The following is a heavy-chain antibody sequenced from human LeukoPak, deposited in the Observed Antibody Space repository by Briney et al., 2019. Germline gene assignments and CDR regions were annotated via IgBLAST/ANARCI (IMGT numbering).Heavy chain of an antibody. J-gene: IGHJ3*01. D-gene: IGHD2-15*01. CDR2: ISYDGRNK. CDR1: EFTFNNHY. Sequence: GGSLRLSCAASEFTFNNHYMHWVRQAPGKGLEWVAAISYDGRNKYYADSVKGRFTNSRDNSKNTLNLQMNSLRTEDTAVFYCAKPRDIDSWAFDVWGQGTMVTVSS. V-gene: IGHV3-30*18. CDR3: AKPRDIDSWAFDV.